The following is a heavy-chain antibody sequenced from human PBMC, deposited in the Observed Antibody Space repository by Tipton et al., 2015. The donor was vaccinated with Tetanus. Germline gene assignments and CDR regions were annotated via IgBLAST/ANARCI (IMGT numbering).Heavy chain of an antibody. CDR3: ARGSRYGSGSVSCFDS. CDR2: VYLSGSY. CDR1: GASISNYY. J-gene: IGHJ4*02. D-gene: IGHD5-18*01. V-gene: IGHV4-59*01. Sequence: GLVKPSETLSLMCTVSGASISNYYWSWIRQAPGRGLEWIGYVYLSGSYNYNPSLKSRVTISIDTSKIQFSLQLTSVTAADTAVYYCARGSRYGSGSVSCFDSWGQGMPVTVSS.